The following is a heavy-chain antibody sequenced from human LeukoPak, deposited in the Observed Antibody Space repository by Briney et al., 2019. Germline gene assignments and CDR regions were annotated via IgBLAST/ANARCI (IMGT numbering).Heavy chain of an antibody. Sequence: SETLSLTCTVPGGSISSYYWSWIRQPPGKGLEWIGYIYYSGSTNYNPSLKSRVTISVDTSKNQFSLKLSSVTAADTAVYYCARLDDYYYGMDVWGQGTTVTVSS. CDR1: GGSISSYY. V-gene: IGHV4-59*08. CDR2: IYYSGST. D-gene: IGHD3-9*01. J-gene: IGHJ6*02. CDR3: ARLDDYYYGMDV.